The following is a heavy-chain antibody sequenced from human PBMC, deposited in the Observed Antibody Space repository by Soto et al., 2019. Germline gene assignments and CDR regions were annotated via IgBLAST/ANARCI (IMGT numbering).Heavy chain of an antibody. Sequence: EVQLLESGGGLVQPGGSLRLSCAASGFTFSSYAMRWVRQAPVKGLEWVSAISVSGDSTSYADSMKGRFTISRDNSKNTLYLQMNSLRAEDTAVYYCARRGSGSYYDYWGQGTLVTVSS. V-gene: IGHV3-23*01. CDR2: ISVSGDST. D-gene: IGHD1-26*01. J-gene: IGHJ4*02. CDR3: ARRGSGSYYDY. CDR1: GFTFSSYA.